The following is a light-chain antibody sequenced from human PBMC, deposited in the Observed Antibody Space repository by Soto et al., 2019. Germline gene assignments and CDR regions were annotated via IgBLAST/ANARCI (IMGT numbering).Light chain of an antibody. CDR1: ESISKW. Sequence: IQMTQYPSTRSSSFGDRVTITCRASESISKWLAWYQQKPGKAPKLLIYKASTLKSGVPSRFSGSVSGTEGTITISSLQKDDGSTYYCQHSNSYSEAFGQGTKVDIK. V-gene: IGKV1-5*03. J-gene: IGKJ1*01. CDR2: KAS. CDR3: QHSNSYSEA.